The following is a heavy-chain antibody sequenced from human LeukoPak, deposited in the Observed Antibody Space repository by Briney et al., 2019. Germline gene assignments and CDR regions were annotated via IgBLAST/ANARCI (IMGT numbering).Heavy chain of an antibody. V-gene: IGHV3-33*01. D-gene: IGHD5-24*01. CDR2: IWFDGTNK. J-gene: IGHJ4*02. Sequence: GGSLRLSCAASGFTFSSYGMHWVPQAPGRGLEWVAVIWFDGTNKYFADSVKGRFTISRDTSKNTLYRQMNILMAEDTPVYYCARRDGYNADFDYWGQGTLVTVSS. CDR3: ARRDGYNADFDY. CDR1: GFTFSSYG.